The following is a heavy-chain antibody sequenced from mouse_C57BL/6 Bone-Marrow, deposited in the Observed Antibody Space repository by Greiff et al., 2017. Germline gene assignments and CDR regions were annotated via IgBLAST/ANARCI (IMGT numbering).Heavy chain of an antibody. CDR2: IYPGSGST. D-gene: IGHD1-1*01. Sequence: QVQLQQPGAELVKPGASVKMSCKASGYTFTSYWIIWVKQRPGQGLEWIGDIYPGSGSTKYNEKFKSKATLTVDTSSSTAYMQLSSLTSEDSAVYYCARWFTTVGDYWGQGTTLTVSS. CDR3: ARWFTTVGDY. CDR1: GYTFTSYW. J-gene: IGHJ2*01. V-gene: IGHV1-55*01.